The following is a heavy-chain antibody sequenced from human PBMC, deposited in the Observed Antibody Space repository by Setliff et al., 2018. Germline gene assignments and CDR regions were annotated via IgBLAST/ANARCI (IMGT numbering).Heavy chain of an antibody. CDR3: ARGRAGHSGH. CDR2: INRRGST. Sequence: SETLSLTCDVSGGSVSSSSWWTWVRQPPGKGLEWIGHINRRGSTNFSPSLKSRVTISLDTSKNQFSLKLSSVTAADTAVYYCARGRAGHSGHWGQGTLVTVSS. J-gene: IGHJ4*02. V-gene: IGHV4-4*02. CDR1: GGSVSSSSW. D-gene: IGHD6-19*01.